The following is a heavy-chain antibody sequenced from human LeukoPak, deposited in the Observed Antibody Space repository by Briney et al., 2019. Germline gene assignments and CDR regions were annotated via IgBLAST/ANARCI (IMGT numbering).Heavy chain of an antibody. D-gene: IGHD7-27*01. CDR1: RGTFSNNA. CDR3: AREVRWGGGHDAFDI. J-gene: IGHJ3*02. Sequence: ASVKVSCKASRGTFSNNAISWVRQAPGRGLDWMGGIIPIIGAANYAQHFQGRVTITADESTSTAFMELSSLRSEDTAMYYCAREVRWGGGHDAFDIWGQGTMVTVSS. CDR2: IIPIIGAA. V-gene: IGHV1-69*13.